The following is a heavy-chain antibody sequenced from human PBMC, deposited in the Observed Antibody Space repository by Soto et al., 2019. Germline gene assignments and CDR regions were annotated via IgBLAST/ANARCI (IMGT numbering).Heavy chain of an antibody. D-gene: IGHD2-15*01. V-gene: IGHV5-51*01. Sequence: GESLKISCKGSGYSFTSYWIGWVRQMPGKGLEWMGIIYPGDSDTRYSPSFQGQVTISADKSISTAYLQWSSLKASDTTMYYCALNHLGYCSGGSCYYYMDVWGKGTTVTVSS. J-gene: IGHJ6*03. CDR2: IYPGDSDT. CDR3: ALNHLGYCSGGSCYYYMDV. CDR1: GYSFTSYW.